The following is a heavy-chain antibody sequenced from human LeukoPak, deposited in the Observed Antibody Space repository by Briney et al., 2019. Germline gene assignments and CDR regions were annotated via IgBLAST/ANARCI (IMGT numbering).Heavy chain of an antibody. CDR2: VSISSGTI. J-gene: IGHJ4*02. CDR1: GFTFSGHN. Sequence: GGSLRLSCAASGFTFSGHNMNWVRQAPGKGLEWISFVSISSGTIYYADSVKGRFRISRDNAKSSLDLEMNSLRAGDTAVYYCARAMSTFGGVRNYFDSWGQGTLVTVSS. V-gene: IGHV3-48*04. D-gene: IGHD3-16*01. CDR3: ARAMSTFGGVRNYFDS.